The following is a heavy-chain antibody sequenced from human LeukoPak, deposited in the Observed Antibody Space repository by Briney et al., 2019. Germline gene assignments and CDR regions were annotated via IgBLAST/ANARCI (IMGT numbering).Heavy chain of an antibody. V-gene: IGHV1-69*05. Sequence: ASVKVSCKASGGTFSSYAISWVRQAPGQGLEWMGGIIPIFGTANYAQKFQGRVTITTDESTSTAYMELSSLRSEDTAVYYCARGKRSGGSYHFDYWGQGTLVTVPS. CDR3: ARGKRSGGSYHFDY. CDR2: IIPIFGTA. CDR1: GGTFSSYA. D-gene: IGHD1-26*01. J-gene: IGHJ4*02.